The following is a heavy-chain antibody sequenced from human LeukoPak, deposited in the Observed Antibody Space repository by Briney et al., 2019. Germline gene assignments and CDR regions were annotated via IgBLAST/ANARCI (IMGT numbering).Heavy chain of an antibody. CDR3: ARVKTSYYDSSGYPRDY. D-gene: IGHD3-22*01. CDR2: IYSGGST. V-gene: IGHV3-66*01. CDR1: GFTVSSNY. Sequence: GGSLRLSCAASGFTVSSNYMSWVRQAPGKGLEWVSFIYSGGSTYYADSVKGRFTISRDNSKNTLYLQMNSLRAEDTAVYYCARVKTSYYDSSGYPRDYWGQGTLVTVSS. J-gene: IGHJ4*02.